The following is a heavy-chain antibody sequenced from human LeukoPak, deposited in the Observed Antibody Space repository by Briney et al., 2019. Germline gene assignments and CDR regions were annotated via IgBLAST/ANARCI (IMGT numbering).Heavy chain of an antibody. J-gene: IGHJ4*02. CDR1: GYTFTGYY. Sequence: ASVKVSCKASGYTFTGYYMHWVRQAPGQGLEWMGRINPNSGGTNYAQKFQGRVTMTRDTSISTAYMELSRLRSDDTAVYYCARVADKIHDSSGYYWPYWGQGTLVTVSS. D-gene: IGHD3-22*01. V-gene: IGHV1-2*06. CDR3: ARVADKIHDSSGYYWPY. CDR2: INPNSGGT.